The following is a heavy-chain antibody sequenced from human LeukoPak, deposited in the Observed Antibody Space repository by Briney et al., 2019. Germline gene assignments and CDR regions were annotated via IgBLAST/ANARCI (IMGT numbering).Heavy chain of an antibody. J-gene: IGHJ5*02. CDR3: ARDQRRLRFLEWLSDNWFDP. Sequence: PSETLSLTCAVYGGSFSGYYWSWIRQPPGKRLEWIGEINHSGSTNYNPSLKSRVTISVDTSKNQFSLKLSSVTAADTAVYYCARDQRRLRFLEWLSDNWFDPWGQGTLVTVSS. D-gene: IGHD3-3*01. CDR2: INHSGST. V-gene: IGHV4-34*01. CDR1: GGSFSGYY.